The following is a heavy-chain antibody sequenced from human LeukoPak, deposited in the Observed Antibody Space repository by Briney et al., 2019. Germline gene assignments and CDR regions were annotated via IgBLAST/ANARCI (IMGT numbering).Heavy chain of an antibody. CDR3: ARRVMTGRFDY. CDR1: GYTFTSYG. D-gene: IGHD2-8*01. J-gene: IGHJ4*02. V-gene: IGHV1-18*01. CDR2: INAYNGNT. Sequence: ASVKVSCKASGYTFTSYGISWVRQAPGQGLEWMGWINAYNGNTNYAQKLQGRVTMTTDTSTSTAYMELRNLRSDDTAVYYCARRVMTGRFDYWGQGTLVTVSS.